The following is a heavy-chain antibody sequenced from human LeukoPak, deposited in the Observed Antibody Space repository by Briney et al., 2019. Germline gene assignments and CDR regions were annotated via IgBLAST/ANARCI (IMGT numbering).Heavy chain of an antibody. CDR2: IHYSGVT. CDR3: ARRKANLNWFDS. J-gene: IGHJ5*01. V-gene: IGHV4-59*08. Sequence: PSETLSLTCTVSGGSISGYFWSWIRQPPGKGLEWIGYIHYSGVTKYNPSLRSRATISLDTSKNQFSLNLNSVTAADTAVYYCARRKANLNWFDSWGRGTLVTVSS. CDR1: GGSISGYF.